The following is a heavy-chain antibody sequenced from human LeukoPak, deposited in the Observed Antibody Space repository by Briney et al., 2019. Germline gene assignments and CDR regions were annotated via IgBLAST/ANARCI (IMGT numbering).Heavy chain of an antibody. CDR2: INPDGSGK. CDR3: ASWGAGGNS. CDR1: AFTLSTYW. J-gene: IGHJ4*02. Sequence: GGSLRLSCEPSAFTLSTYWMNCVRQVPGKGLDWVANINPDGSGKRYVDSAKGRFTIARDNADNSLSLQMNSLRAEDTAVYYCASWGAGGNSWGQGTLVTVSS. V-gene: IGHV3-7*01. D-gene: IGHD3-16*01.